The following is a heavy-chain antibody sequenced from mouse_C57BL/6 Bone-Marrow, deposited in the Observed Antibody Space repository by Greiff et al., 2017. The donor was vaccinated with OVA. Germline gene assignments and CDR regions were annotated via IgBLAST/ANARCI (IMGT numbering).Heavy chain of an antibody. J-gene: IGHJ1*03. V-gene: IGHV3-6*01. Sequence: EVKVEESGPGLVKPSQSLSLTCSVSGYSITSGYYWNWIRQFPGNKLEWMGYISYDGSNNYNPSLKNRISITRDKHKNQFFLKLNSVTTEDTATYYCTRDYGGYFDFWGTGTTVTVSS. D-gene: IGHD1-1*01. CDR1: GYSITSGYY. CDR3: TRDYGGYFDF. CDR2: ISYDGSN.